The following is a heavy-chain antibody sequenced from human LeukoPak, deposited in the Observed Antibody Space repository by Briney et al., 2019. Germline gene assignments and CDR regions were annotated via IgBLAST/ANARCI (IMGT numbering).Heavy chain of an antibody. J-gene: IGHJ4*02. CDR1: GYTFTSYY. CDR3: QFRMRHHDYFDY. Sequence: ASVKVSCKASGYTFTSYYMHWVRQAPGQGLEWMGIINPSGGSTSYAQKFQGRVTITRNTSISTAYMELSSLRSEDTAVYYCQFRMRHHDYFDYWGQGTLVTVSS. V-gene: IGHV1-46*01. D-gene: IGHD2-15*01. CDR2: INPSGGST.